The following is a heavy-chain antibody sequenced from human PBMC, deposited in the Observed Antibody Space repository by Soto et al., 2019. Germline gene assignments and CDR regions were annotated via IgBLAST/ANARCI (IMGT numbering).Heavy chain of an antibody. D-gene: IGHD3-22*01. CDR2: ISYDGNTK. J-gene: IGHJ5*02. CDR3: ARDASYYYDSSGLNWFDP. Sequence: GGSLRLSCAASGFTFSSFAMHWVRQAPAKGLEWVAVISYDGNTKYYSDSVKGRFTISRDNSRNTLYLQMNSLRAEDTAVYYCARDASYYYDSSGLNWFDPWGQGTLVTVSS. V-gene: IGHV3-30-3*01. CDR1: GFTFSSFA.